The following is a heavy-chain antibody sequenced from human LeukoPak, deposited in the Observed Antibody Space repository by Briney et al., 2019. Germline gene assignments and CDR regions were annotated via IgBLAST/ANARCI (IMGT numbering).Heavy chain of an antibody. V-gene: IGHV4-39*07. J-gene: IGHJ6*03. D-gene: IGHD3-10*01. CDR2: IYYSGST. CDR3: AREGEYGSGSYYPYYYYYYMDV. CDR1: GDSISSSSSY. Sequence: PSETLSLTCTVSGDSISSSSSYWGWIRQPPGEGLEWIGSIYYSGSTYYNTSLKSRVTISVDTSKKQFSLKLSSVTAADTAVYYCAREGEYGSGSYYPYYYYYYMDVWGKGTTVTISS.